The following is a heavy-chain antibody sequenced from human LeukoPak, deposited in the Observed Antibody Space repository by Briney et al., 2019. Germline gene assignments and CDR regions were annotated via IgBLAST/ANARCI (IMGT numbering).Heavy chain of an antibody. CDR3: VRVPYCSSTSCSDFDY. J-gene: IGHJ4*02. D-gene: IGHD2-2*01. V-gene: IGHV3-7*01. CDR1: GFTFSSYW. CDR2: IKQDGSEK. Sequence: GGSLRLSCAASGFTFSSYWMSWVRQAPGKGLEWVANIKQDGSEKYYVDSVKGRFTISRDNAKNSLYLQMNSLRAEDTAVYYCVRVPYCSSTSCSDFDYWGQGTLVTVSS.